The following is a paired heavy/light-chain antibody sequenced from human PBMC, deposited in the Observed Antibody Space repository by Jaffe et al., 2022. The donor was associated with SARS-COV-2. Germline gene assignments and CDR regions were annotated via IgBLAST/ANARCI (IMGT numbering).Heavy chain of an antibody. CDR2: TSWNGESY. V-gene: IGHV3-9*01. CDR1: GFKFDDYA. D-gene: IGHD5-18*01. J-gene: IGHJ6*02. Sequence: EVQLVESGGGLVQPGRSLRLSCVASGFKFDDYAMHWVRQAPGKGLEWVSGTSWNGESYGYADSVKGRFIISRDNAKNSLYLQMNSLGVEDTALYYCAKDLQLWLIPVNSFGMDVWGQGTTVTVSS. CDR3: AKDLQLWLIPVNSFGMDV.
Light chain of an antibody. CDR1: QDIRNY. V-gene: IGKV1-27*01. Sequence: DIEMTQSPSSLSASVGDRVTITCRASQDIRNYLAWYQQKPGKVPTLLISAASTLHSGVPSRFSGSGSGTDFTLTISSLQPEDAATYYCQRYNSALHTFGPGTKVDLK. CDR3: QRYNSALHT. J-gene: IGKJ3*01. CDR2: AAS.